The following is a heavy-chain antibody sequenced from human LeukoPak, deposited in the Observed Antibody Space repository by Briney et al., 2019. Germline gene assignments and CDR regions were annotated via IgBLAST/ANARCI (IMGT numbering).Heavy chain of an antibody. CDR3: ARTLPYYSGSGSYLPDDAFDV. CDR1: GGSISSSSYY. Sequence: SETLSLTCTVSGGSISSSSYYWGWIRQPPGKGLEWIGSIHYSGSTNYNPSLKSRVTISVDTSKNQFSLKLSSVTAADTAVYYCARTLPYYSGSGSYLPDDAFDVWGQGTMVTVSS. V-gene: IGHV4-39*07. CDR2: IHYSGST. D-gene: IGHD3-10*01. J-gene: IGHJ3*01.